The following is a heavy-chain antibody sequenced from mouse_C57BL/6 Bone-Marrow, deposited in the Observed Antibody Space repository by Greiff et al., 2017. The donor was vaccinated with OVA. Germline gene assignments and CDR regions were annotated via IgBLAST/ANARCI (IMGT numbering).Heavy chain of an antibody. CDR1: GFTFSDYG. CDR2: ISSGSSTI. Sequence: EVQLVESGGGLVKPGGSLKLSCAASGFTFSDYGMHWVRQAPEKGLEWVAYISSGSSTIYYADTVKGRFTISRDNAKNTLFLQMTSLRSEDTAMYYCARPWAWYFDVWGTGTTVTVSS. D-gene: IGHD3-1*01. J-gene: IGHJ1*03. V-gene: IGHV5-17*01. CDR3: ARPWAWYFDV.